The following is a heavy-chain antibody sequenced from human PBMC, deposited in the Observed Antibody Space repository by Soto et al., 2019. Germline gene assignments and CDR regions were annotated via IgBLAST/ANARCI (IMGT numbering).Heavy chain of an antibody. J-gene: IGHJ4*02. CDR1: GGTFSSYA. CDR2: IIPIFGTA. V-gene: IGHV1-69*01. D-gene: IGHD3-10*01. Sequence: QVQLVHSGAEVKKPGSSVKVSCKASGGTFSSYAISWVRQAPGQGREWMGGIIPIFGTANYAQKFQCRVTITADESTSTAYMELSSLRSEDTAVYYCAESTSTMVRGVIPHFDYWGQGTLVTVSS. CDR3: AESTSTMVRGVIPHFDY.